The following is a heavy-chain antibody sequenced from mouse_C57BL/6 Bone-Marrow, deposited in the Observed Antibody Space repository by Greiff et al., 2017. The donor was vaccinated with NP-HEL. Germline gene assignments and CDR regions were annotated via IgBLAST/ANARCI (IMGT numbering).Heavy chain of an antibody. V-gene: IGHV5-9-1*02. CDR2: ISSGGDYI. D-gene: IGHD2-5*01. CDR3: TRWRVYSNSGWFAY. CDR1: GFTFSSYA. Sequence: EVHLVESGEGLVKPGGSLKLSCAASGFTFSSYAMSWVRQTPEKRLEWVAYISSGGDYIYYADTVKGRFTISRDNARNTLYLQMSSLKSEDTAMYYWTRWRVYSNSGWFAYWGQGTLVTVSA. J-gene: IGHJ3*01.